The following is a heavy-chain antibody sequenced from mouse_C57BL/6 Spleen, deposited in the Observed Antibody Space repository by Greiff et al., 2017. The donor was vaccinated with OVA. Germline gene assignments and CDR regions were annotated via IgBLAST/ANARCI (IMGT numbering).Heavy chain of an antibody. Sequence: VMLVESGPELVKPGASVKISCKASGYAFSSSWMNWVKQRPGKGLEWIGRIYPGDGDTNYNGKFKGKATLTADKSSSTAYMQLSSLTSEDSAVYFCARSWDGYYFDYWGQGTTLTVSS. CDR1: GYAFSSSW. J-gene: IGHJ2*01. D-gene: IGHD4-1*01. CDR2: IYPGDGDT. CDR3: ARSWDGYYFDY. V-gene: IGHV1-82*01.